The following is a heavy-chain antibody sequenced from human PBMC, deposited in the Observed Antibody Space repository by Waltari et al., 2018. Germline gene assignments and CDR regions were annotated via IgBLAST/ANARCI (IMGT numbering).Heavy chain of an antibody. CDR1: GFTFSRYW. V-gene: IGHV3-74*01. CDR2: INIEWGAT. D-gene: IGHD1-26*01. J-gene: IGHJ6*02. CDR3: ERVARKTYSCPVPARDYYYGMDV. Sequence: EEQLVESGGGLIQPGEALRVSCAVSGFTFSRYWMNWVRQAPGKGLVCVARINIEWGATSYADCVKGRLIISRYNVKNTVYLEMQSLIAEYMDVYYCERVARKTYSCPVPARDYYYGMDVWGLGTTVTVSS.